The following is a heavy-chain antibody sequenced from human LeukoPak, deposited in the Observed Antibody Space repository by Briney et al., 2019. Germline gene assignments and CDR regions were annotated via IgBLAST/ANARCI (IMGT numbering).Heavy chain of an antibody. Sequence: SQTLSLTCAISGDSVSSNSAAWNWIRQSPSRGLEWLGRTYYRSKWYNDYAVSVTSRITTNPDTSKNQFSLQLNSVTPEDTAVYYCAREGDGIAAAGTQYYFDYWGQGTLVTVSS. D-gene: IGHD6-13*01. CDR2: TYYRSKWYN. CDR1: GDSVSSNSAA. V-gene: IGHV6-1*01. CDR3: AREGDGIAAAGTQYYFDY. J-gene: IGHJ4*02.